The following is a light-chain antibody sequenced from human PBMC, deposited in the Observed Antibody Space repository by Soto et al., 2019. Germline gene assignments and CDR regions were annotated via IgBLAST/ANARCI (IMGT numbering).Light chain of an antibody. CDR1: QSISNY. Sequence: DIQVTQSPSSLSASVGDRVTITCRASQSISNYLNWYQQKPGKAPNLLIYAASSLQSAVPSRFSGSGSGTDFTLTISSLQPEDFATYYCQQSYSTPLTFGGGTKVEIK. V-gene: IGKV1-39*01. J-gene: IGKJ4*01. CDR3: QQSYSTPLT. CDR2: AAS.